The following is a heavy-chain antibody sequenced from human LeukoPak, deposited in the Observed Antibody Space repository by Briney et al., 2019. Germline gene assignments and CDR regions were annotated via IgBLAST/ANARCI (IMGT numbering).Heavy chain of an antibody. D-gene: IGHD6-19*01. Sequence: ASVTVSCTASGYTFTSYAMNWVRQAPGQGLEWMGWINTNTGNPTYAQGFTGRFVFSLDTSVSTAYLQISSLKAEDTAVYCCARVPGIAVAGTLARYYYYGMDVWGQGTTVTVSS. CDR2: INTNTGNP. CDR1: GYTFTSYA. V-gene: IGHV7-4-1*02. J-gene: IGHJ6*02. CDR3: ARVPGIAVAGTLARYYYYGMDV.